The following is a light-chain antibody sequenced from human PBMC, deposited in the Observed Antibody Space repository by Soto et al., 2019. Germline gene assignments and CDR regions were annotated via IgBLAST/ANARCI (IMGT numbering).Light chain of an antibody. Sequence: IQLTQSPSSLSASVGDRVTITCRASQGISSYLAWYQQKPGKAPRLLIYAASTLQSGVPSRFSGSGSGTDFPLTISSLQPEDFATYYCQHLNSYPITFDQGTRLEVK. V-gene: IGKV1-9*01. J-gene: IGKJ5*01. CDR3: QHLNSYPIT. CDR1: QGISSY. CDR2: AAS.